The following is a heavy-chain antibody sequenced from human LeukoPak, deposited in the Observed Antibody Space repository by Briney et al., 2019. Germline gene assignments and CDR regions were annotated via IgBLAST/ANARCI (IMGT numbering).Heavy chain of an antibody. Sequence: ASVKVSCKASGYTFTSYAMNWVRQAPGQGLEWMGGIIPIFGTTNTAQKFQGRVTITADESTSTAYMELSSLRSEDTAVYYCARPPQNSGGPASGGRGPLVTVSS. D-gene: IGHD5-12*01. J-gene: IGHJ4*02. V-gene: IGHV1-69*13. CDR1: GYTFTSYA. CDR3: ARPPQNSGGPAS. CDR2: IIPIFGTT.